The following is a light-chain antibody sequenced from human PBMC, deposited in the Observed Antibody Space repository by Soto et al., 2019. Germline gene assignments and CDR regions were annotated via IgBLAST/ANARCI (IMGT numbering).Light chain of an antibody. V-gene: IGLV2-8*01. J-gene: IGLJ3*02. Sequence: ALTQPPSASGSPGQSVTISCTGASSDVGGYNYVSWCQQHPGKAPKLMIYEVTKRPSGVPDRFSGSKSGNTASLTVSGLQAEDEADYYCSSYAGSNNLVFGGGTKLTVL. CDR3: SSYAGSNNLV. CDR1: SSDVGGYNY. CDR2: EVT.